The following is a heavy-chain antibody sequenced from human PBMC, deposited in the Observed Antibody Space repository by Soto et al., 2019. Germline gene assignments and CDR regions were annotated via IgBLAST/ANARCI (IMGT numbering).Heavy chain of an antibody. V-gene: IGHV3-11*05. Sequence: GGSLRLSCAASGFTFSDYYMSWIRQAPGKGLEWVSYISSSSSYANYADSVKGRFTISRDNAKNSLYLQMNSLRADDTAVYYCARDHHRYSGYDYIDYWGQGTLVTVSS. CDR1: GFTFSDYY. J-gene: IGHJ4*02. D-gene: IGHD5-12*01. CDR2: ISSSSSYA. CDR3: ARDHHRYSGYDYIDY.